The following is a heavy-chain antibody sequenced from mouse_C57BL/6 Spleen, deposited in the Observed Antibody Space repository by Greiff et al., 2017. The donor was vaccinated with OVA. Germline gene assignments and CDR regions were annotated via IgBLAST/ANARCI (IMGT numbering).Heavy chain of an antibody. CDR1: GFTFSSYA. CDR3: TREGTTKGNFDY. Sequence: EVQRVESGEGLVKPGGSLKLSCAASGFTFSSYAMSWVRQTPEKRLEWVAYISSGGDYIYYADTVKGRFTISRDNARNTLYLQMSSLKSEDTAMYYCTREGTTKGNFDYWGQGTTLTVSS. CDR2: ISSGGDYI. V-gene: IGHV5-9-1*02. J-gene: IGHJ2*01. D-gene: IGHD1-1*01.